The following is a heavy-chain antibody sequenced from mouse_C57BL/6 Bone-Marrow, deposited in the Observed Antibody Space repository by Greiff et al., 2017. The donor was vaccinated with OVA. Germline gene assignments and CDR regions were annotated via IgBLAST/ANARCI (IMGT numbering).Heavy chain of an antibody. V-gene: IGHV5-4*01. CDR3: ARDLNCAWFAY. CDR1: GFTFSSYA. D-gene: IGHD4-1*01. Sequence: EVKLMESGGGLVKPGGSLKLSCAASGFTFSSYAMSWVRQTPEKRLEWVATISHGGSYTYYPDNVKGRFTISRDNAKNTRYLQMSHLKSKDTAMYDCARDLNCAWFAYWGQGTLVTVSA. J-gene: IGHJ3*01. CDR2: ISHGGSYT.